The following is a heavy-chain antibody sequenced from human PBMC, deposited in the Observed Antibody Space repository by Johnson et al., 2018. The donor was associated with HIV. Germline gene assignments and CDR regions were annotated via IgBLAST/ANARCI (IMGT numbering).Heavy chain of an antibody. CDR1: GFTFRSYA. CDR3: ARVAVATAAGGVALDI. V-gene: IGHV3-23*04. D-gene: IGHD6-13*01. J-gene: IGHJ3*02. Sequence: VQLVESGGGLVQPGGSLRLSCAASGFTFRSYAMGWVRQAPGEGLEWVSVVSATGDSTYYADSVKGRFTISRDNSKNTLYLQMNSLRAEDTAVYYCARVAVATAAGGVALDIWGPGTMVTVS. CDR2: VSATGDST.